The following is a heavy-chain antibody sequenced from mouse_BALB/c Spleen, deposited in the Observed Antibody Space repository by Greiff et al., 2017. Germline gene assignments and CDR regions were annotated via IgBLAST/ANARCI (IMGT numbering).Heavy chain of an antibody. V-gene: IGHV5-12-1*01. J-gene: IGHJ2*01. CDR3: ARLVYDYDDGPYYFDY. CDR1: GFAFSSYD. D-gene: IGHD2-4*01. Sequence: EVKLMESGGGLVKPGGSLKLSCAASGFAFSSYDMSWVRQTPEKRLEWVAYISSGGGSTYYPDTVKGRFTISRDNAKNTLYLQMSSLKSEDTAMYYCARLVYDYDDGPYYFDYWGQGTTLTVSS. CDR2: ISSGGGST.